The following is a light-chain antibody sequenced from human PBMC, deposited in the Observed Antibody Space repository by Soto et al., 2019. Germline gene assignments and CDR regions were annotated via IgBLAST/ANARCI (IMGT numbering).Light chain of an antibody. V-gene: IGKV1-5*01. Sequence: DIQLTQSPSTLSASVGDRVTITCRASQNIGTWLAWYQHRPGEGPKLLIHDASTLESGVPSRFSGGGSATEFSLTINSLESGDSGTYHCQQYATYSPSTFGQGTTVENK. CDR3: QQYATYSPST. CDR2: DAS. CDR1: QNIGTW. J-gene: IGKJ1*01.